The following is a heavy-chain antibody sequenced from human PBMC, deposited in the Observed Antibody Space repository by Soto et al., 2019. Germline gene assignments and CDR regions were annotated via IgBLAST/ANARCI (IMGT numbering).Heavy chain of an antibody. Sequence: SVKVSCKASGFTFTSSAVQWGRQARGQRLEWIGWIVVGSGNTNYAQKFQERVTITRDMSTSTAYMELSSLRSEDTAVYYCARITMVRGVIIRPSTMDVWGQGTTVTVSS. CDR3: ARITMVRGVIIRPSTMDV. V-gene: IGHV1-58*01. CDR1: GFTFTSSA. CDR2: IVVGSGNT. J-gene: IGHJ6*02. D-gene: IGHD3-10*01.